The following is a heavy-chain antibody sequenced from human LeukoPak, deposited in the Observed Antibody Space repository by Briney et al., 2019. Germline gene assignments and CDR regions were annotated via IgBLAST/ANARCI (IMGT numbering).Heavy chain of an antibody. Sequence: GASVKVSCKASGYTFTGYYMHWVRQAPGQGLEWMGRINPNSGGTNYAQKFQGRVTMTRGTSISTAYMELSRLRSDDTAVYYCARDPRYCSGGSCYYFDYWGQGTLVTVSS. CDR1: GYTFTGYY. CDR3: ARDPRYCSGGSCYYFDY. V-gene: IGHV1-2*06. D-gene: IGHD2-15*01. CDR2: INPNSGGT. J-gene: IGHJ4*02.